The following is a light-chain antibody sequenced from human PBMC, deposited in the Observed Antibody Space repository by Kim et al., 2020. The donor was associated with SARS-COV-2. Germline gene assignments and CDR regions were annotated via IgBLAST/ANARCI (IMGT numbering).Light chain of an antibody. J-gene: IGKJ3*01. CDR2: GAS. CDR1: QSISSSY. Sequence: DIVLTQSPGTLSLSPGERASISCRASQSISSSYLAWYQQKPGQTPRLLIYGASTRATGIPDRFSGSGSGTDFTLIISRLEPEDFAVYYCQQYGSSPLFSFGPGTKVDIK. CDR3: QQYGSSPLFS. V-gene: IGKV3-20*01.